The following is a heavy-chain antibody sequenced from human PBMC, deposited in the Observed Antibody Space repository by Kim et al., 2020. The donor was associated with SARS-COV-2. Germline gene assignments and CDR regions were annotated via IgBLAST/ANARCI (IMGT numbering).Heavy chain of an antibody. D-gene: IGHD1-1*01. CDR1: GFTFSSYA. J-gene: IGHJ3*02. CDR2: ISYDGSNK. CDR3: AREELQPGRYNWNDKAFDI. V-gene: IGHV3-30*04. Sequence: GGSLRLSCAASGFTFSSYAMHWVRQAPGKGLEWVAVISYDGSNKYYADSVKGRFTISRDNSKNTLYLQMNSLRAEDTAVYYCAREELQPGRYNWNDKAFDIWGQGTMVTVSS.